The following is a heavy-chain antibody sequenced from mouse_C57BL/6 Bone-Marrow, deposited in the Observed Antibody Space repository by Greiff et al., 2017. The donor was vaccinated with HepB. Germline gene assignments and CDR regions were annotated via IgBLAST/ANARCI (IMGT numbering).Heavy chain of an antibody. D-gene: IGHD1-1*01. CDR1: GYTFTNYW. V-gene: IGHV1-63*01. Sequence: VQLQQSGAELVRPGTSVKMSCKASGYTFTNYWIGWAKQRPGHGLEWIGRIYPGDGDTNYNGKFKGKATLTADKSSSTAYMQLSSLTSEDSAVYFCARYDYGSSSYYFDYWGQGTTLTVSS. J-gene: IGHJ2*01. CDR2: IYPGDGDT. CDR3: ARYDYGSSSYYFDY.